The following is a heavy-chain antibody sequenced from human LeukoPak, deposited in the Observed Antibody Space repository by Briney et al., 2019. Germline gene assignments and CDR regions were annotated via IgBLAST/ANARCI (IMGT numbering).Heavy chain of an antibody. CDR1: GFTFNTYA. Sequence: GGSLRLSCEASGFTFNTYAMTWVRQAPGKGLEGVSEVSDRGASTYYAVSVKGRFTISRDNSKNTLYLQMNSLRVDDTALYYCAKQTYSGWSSSFDHWGQGTLVAVSS. V-gene: IGHV3-23*01. CDR2: VSDRGAST. J-gene: IGHJ4*02. D-gene: IGHD6-19*01. CDR3: AKQTYSGWSSSFDH.